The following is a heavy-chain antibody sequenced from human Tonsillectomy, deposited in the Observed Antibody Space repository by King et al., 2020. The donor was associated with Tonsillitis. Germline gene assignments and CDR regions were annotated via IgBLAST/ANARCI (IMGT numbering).Heavy chain of an antibody. CDR2: ITEDGGKT. CDR1: GFTFSNYW. D-gene: IGHD3-16*01. V-gene: IGHV3-7*03. J-gene: IGHJ4*02. CDR3: ARDTPLYTDDDWANDC. Sequence: VQLVESGGGLVQPGESLRLSCAASGFTFSNYWMSWVRQAPGKGLEWVADITEDGGKTYYVDSVKGRFTISRDNAKKSLYLQMSSLRAEDTAVYYCARDTPLYTDDDWANDCWGQGTLVTVSS.